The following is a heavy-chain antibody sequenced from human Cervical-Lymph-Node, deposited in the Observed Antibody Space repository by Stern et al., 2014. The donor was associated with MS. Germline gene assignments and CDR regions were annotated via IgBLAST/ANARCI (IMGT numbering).Heavy chain of an antibody. J-gene: IGHJ5*02. D-gene: IGHD3-3*01. CDR2: IYWDDDK. Sequence: ESGPTLVKPTETLTLTCTFSGFSLSTTGVGVGWIRQPPGKALEWLVLIYWDDDKRYSPSLKSRLTVTKDPSKNEVVLSMTNMDPEDTGTYYCAYGSDIWSGYRYDWFDPWGQGTLVTVSS. V-gene: IGHV2-5*02. CDR1: GFSLSTTGVG. CDR3: AYGSDIWSGYRYDWFDP.